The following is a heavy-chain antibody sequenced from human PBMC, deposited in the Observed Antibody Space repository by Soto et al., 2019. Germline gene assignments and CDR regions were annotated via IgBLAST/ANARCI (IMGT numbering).Heavy chain of an antibody. Sequence: HPGGSLRLSCAASGFTFSSYAMHWVRQAPGKGLEWVAVISYDGSNKYYADSVKGRFTISRDNSKNTLYLQMNSLRAEDTAVYYCARGPSGSYSWFDPWGQGTLVTVSS. D-gene: IGHD1-26*01. CDR2: ISYDGSNK. J-gene: IGHJ5*02. CDR3: ARGPSGSYSWFDP. V-gene: IGHV3-30-3*01. CDR1: GFTFSSYA.